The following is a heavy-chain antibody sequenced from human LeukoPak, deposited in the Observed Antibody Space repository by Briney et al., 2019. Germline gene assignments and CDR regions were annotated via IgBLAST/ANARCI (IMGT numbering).Heavy chain of an antibody. D-gene: IGHD1-1*01. V-gene: IGHV4-59*01. Sequence: PSETLSLTCTVSGGSISSYYWSWIRQPPGKGLEWIGYIYCSGSTNYNPSLKSRVTVSVDTSKNQFSLKLSSVTAADTAVYYCARGVLESRKSRFDIWGQGTMVTVSS. CDR3: ARGVLESRKSRFDI. J-gene: IGHJ3*02. CDR2: IYCSGST. CDR1: GGSISSYY.